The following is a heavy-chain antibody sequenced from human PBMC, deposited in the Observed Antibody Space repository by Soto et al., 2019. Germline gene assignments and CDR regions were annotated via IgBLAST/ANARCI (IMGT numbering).Heavy chain of an antibody. V-gene: IGHV4-34*01. CDR2: INHCGST. Sequence: PSETLSLTCAVYGGSFSGYYWSWIRQPPGKGLEWIGEINHCGSTNYNPSLKSRVTISVDTSKNQFSLKLSSVTAADTAVYYCARGSRDGIAARPGYYYYGMDVWGQGTTVTVSS. D-gene: IGHD6-6*01. CDR3: ARGSRDGIAARPGYYYYGMDV. CDR1: GGSFSGYY. J-gene: IGHJ6*02.